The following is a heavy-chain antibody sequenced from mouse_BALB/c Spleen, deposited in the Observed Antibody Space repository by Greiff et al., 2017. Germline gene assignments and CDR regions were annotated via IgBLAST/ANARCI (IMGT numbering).Heavy chain of an antibody. CDR1: GFSLTSYD. J-gene: IGHJ3*01. D-gene: IGHD2-14*01. Sequence: QVQLKESGPGLVAPSQSLSITCTASGFSLTSYDISWIRQPPGKGLEWLGVIWTGGGTNYNSAVMSRLSISKDNSKSQVFLIMSSLQTDDTAMYYCGRAYDRCPWFAYWGQGTLVTVSA. V-gene: IGHV2-9-2*01. CDR3: GRAYDRCPWFAY. CDR2: IWTGGGT.